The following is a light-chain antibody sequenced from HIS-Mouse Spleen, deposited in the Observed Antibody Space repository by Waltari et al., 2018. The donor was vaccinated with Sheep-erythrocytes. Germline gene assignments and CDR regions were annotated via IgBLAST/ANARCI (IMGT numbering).Light chain of an antibody. Sequence: EIVLTQATESRSGTQGEREKKNGRDRQSVSSYLAWYQQKPGQAPRLLIYDASNRATALPARFSGSGSFSSFPLSVPLLAPPPFALSSSPPRSNWPPYTFGQGTPLAIK. CDR3: PPRSNWPPYT. CDR1: QSVSSY. V-gene: IGKV3-11*01. J-gene: IGKJ2*01. CDR2: DAS.